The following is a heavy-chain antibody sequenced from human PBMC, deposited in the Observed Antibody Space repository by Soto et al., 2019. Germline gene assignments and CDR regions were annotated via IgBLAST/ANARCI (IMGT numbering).Heavy chain of an antibody. CDR1: GGSVSSGSYY. Sequence: SETLSLTCTVSGGSVSSGSYYWGWIRQPPGKGLEWIGYIYYSGSTNYNPSLKSRVTISVDTSKNQFSLKLSSVTAADTAVYYCARVRLGELSSYDYWGQGTLVTVSS. V-gene: IGHV4-61*01. CDR2: IYYSGST. D-gene: IGHD3-16*02. CDR3: ARVRLGELSSYDY. J-gene: IGHJ4*02.